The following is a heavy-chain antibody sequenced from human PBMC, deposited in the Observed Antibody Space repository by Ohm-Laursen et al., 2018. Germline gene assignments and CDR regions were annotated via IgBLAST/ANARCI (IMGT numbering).Heavy chain of an antibody. CDR2: ISWNSGSI. V-gene: IGHV3-9*01. Sequence: SLRLSFTAFGFTFDDYAMHWVRQAPGQGLEWVSGISWNSGSIGYADSVKGRFTISRDNAKNSLYLQMNSLRAEDTALYYCAKDYGDYGGHFDYWGQGTLVTVSS. CDR3: AKDYGDYGGHFDY. CDR1: GFTFDDYA. D-gene: IGHD4-17*01. J-gene: IGHJ4*02.